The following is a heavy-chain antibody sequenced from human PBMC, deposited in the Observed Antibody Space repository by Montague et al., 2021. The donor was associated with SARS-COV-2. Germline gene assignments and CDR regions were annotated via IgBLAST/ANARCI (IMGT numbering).Heavy chain of an antibody. CDR3: ARLKRYFDSSGSASAFDF. Sequence: SETLSLTCTVSGDAITNNIDYWAWIRQPPGKGLEWIGSIYYTGNTYYNPSLKSRVTISVVTSKNHFTLKLSSVTAAETAVYYCARLKRYFDSSGSASAFDFWGQGTKVTVSS. CDR1: GDAITNNIDY. V-gene: IGHV4-39*02. J-gene: IGHJ3*01. D-gene: IGHD3-22*01. CDR2: IYYTGNT.